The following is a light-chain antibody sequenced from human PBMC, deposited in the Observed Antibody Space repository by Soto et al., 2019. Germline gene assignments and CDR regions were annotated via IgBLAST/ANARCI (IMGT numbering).Light chain of an antibody. Sequence: SALTQPASVSGSPGQSITISCTGTSSDVGGYNYVSWYQHHPGKAPKLIIYDVTNRPSGVSNPFSGSKSGNTASLTISGLQPDDEADYYCSSYTTSNTRQIVFGTGTKVTVL. V-gene: IGLV2-14*03. CDR3: SSYTTSNTRQIV. J-gene: IGLJ1*01. CDR1: SSDVGGYNY. CDR2: DVT.